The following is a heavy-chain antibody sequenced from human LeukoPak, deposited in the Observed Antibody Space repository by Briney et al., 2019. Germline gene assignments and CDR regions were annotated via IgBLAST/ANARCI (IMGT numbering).Heavy chain of an antibody. CDR2: IRSKANTYAT. CDR3: TRLDSSVYYFDY. J-gene: IGHJ4*02. CDR1: GFTFSGSA. D-gene: IGHD6-19*01. V-gene: IGHV3-73*01. Sequence: GGSLRLSCAASGFTFSGSAMHWVRQASGKGLEWLGRIRSKANTYATAYAASVKGRFTISRDDSNNTAYLQMNSLKTEDTAVYYCTRLDSSVYYFDYWGQGTLVTVSS.